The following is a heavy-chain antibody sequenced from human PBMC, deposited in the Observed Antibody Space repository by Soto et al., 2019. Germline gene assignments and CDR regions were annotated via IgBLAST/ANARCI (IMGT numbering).Heavy chain of an antibody. Sequence: PSETLSFTCSVSGRSMSSNYWSWIRQSPDKGLEWLGYVFYGGTDYNPSLEGRVSMSVETPKSQFSLKLTSVTAADTAVYYCASYRGAFYFDSWGQGIQVTVSS. V-gene: IGHV4-59*01. CDR2: VFYGGT. J-gene: IGHJ4*02. CDR3: ASYRGAFYFDS. D-gene: IGHD4-4*01. CDR1: GRSMSSNY.